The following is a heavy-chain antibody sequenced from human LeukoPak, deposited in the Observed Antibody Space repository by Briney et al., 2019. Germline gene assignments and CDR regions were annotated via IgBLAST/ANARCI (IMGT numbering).Heavy chain of an antibody. CDR2: LRYDGSTA. CDR3: AKDPYGGTYPSYCEY. Sequence: GGSPRLSCAASGFTFSSYGMYWVRQAPGKGLEWVAFLRYDGSTAFYGDSVKGRFTMSRDISKSTLFLQMNNLRPEDTAVYYCAKDPYGGTYPSYCEYWGQGTLVTVSS. D-gene: IGHD4/OR15-4a*01. V-gene: IGHV3-30*02. CDR1: GFTFSSYG. J-gene: IGHJ4*02.